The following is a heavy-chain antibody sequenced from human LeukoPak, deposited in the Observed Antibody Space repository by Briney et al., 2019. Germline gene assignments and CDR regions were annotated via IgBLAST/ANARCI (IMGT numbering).Heavy chain of an antibody. J-gene: IGHJ6*04. CDR2: IIPILGIA. CDR1: GGTFSSYA. Sequence: AASVKVSCKASGGTFSSYAISWVRQAPGQGLEWMGRIIPILGIANYAQKFQGRVTITADKSTSTAYMELSSLRSEDTAVYYCARAGRYYYGSSGPPTGGMDVWGKGTTVTVSS. V-gene: IGHV1-69*04. D-gene: IGHD3-22*01. CDR3: ARAGRYYYGSSGPPTGGMDV.